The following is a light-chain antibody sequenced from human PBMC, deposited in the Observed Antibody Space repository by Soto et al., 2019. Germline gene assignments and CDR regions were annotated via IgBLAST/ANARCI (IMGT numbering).Light chain of an antibody. CDR3: LAWDSSLNVYV. CDR1: TFNIGTNA. J-gene: IGLJ1*01. Sequence: SVLTQPPSVSAAPGQRVTISCAGRTFNIGTNAVSWYLQIPGKPPKVVIYNKELLSSGVAHGFSVSKSGISASRAISGLTSEDEADYFCLAWDSSLNVYVVGTATKVTV. CDR2: NKE. V-gene: IGLV1-36*01.